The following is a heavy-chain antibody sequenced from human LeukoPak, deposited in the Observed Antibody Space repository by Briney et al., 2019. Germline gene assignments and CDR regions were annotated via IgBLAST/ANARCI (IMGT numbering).Heavy chain of an antibody. D-gene: IGHD6-13*01. Sequence: GGSLRLSCEASGFTFSSYSMNWVRQAPGKGLEWVSFISSSRSYIYYADSVKGRFTISRDNAKNSLYLQMNSLRAEDTAVYYCARFIAAPYYFDYWGRGTLVTVSS. CDR3: ARFIAAPYYFDY. CDR1: GFTFSSYS. CDR2: ISSSRSYI. V-gene: IGHV3-21*01. J-gene: IGHJ4*02.